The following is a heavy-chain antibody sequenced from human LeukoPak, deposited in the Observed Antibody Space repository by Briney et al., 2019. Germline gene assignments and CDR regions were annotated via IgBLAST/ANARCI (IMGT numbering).Heavy chain of an antibody. V-gene: IGHV3-48*02. CDR1: GFTFSSYN. J-gene: IGHJ4*02. Sequence: GGSLRLSCAASGFTFSSYNMNWVRQAPGKGLEWVAYISSSSSPIFYADSVKSRFTISRDNAKNSLYLQMNSLRDEDTAVYYCARGGTYCPDYWGQGTLVTVSS. CDR3: ARGGTYCPDY. CDR2: ISSSSSPI. D-gene: IGHD1-26*01.